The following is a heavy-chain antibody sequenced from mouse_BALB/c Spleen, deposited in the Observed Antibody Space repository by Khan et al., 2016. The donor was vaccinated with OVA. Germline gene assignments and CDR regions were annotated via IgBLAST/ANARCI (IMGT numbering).Heavy chain of an antibody. V-gene: IGHV1-7*01. J-gene: IGHJ3*01. CDR3: AKTGNYGFTF. CDR1: GYTFTSYW. CDR2: INPSTGYT. D-gene: IGHD2-1*01. Sequence: QVQLQQSGAELAKPGASVKMSCKASGYTFTSYWMHWVKQRPGQGLEWLGYINPSTGYTEYNQKFKDKATLTADKSSNTAYMERRSLTTEDSAVYFCAKTGNYGFTFCGQGTLVTVSA.